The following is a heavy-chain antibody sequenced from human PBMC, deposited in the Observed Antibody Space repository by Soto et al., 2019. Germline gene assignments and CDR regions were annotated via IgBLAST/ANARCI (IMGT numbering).Heavy chain of an antibody. CDR1: GYSFGSFG. V-gene: IGHV1-18*04. Sequence: QVQLVQSGGEVKKQGASVKVSCKASGYSFGSFGMNWVRQSPGLGLEWMGWISPYNGKTEIAEKFKGRVPMAMATSTGIAYMKVRSLRSEDTAVYCCARDPREYCSSYFFDPWGQGTLVTVYS. CDR2: ISPYNGKT. D-gene: IGHD2-15*01. J-gene: IGHJ5*02. CDR3: ARDPREYCSSYFFDP.